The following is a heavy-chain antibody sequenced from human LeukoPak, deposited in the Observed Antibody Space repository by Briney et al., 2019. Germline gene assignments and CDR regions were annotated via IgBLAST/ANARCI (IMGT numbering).Heavy chain of an antibody. V-gene: IGHV3-74*01. D-gene: IGHD2-8*01. J-gene: IGHJ3*01. Sequence: PGGSLRLSCAASGFTFSSYWMHWVRQAPGKGLVWVSRINSDASSTSYADSVKGRFTISRDNAKNTLYPQMNSLRAEDTAVYYCARVQGHPPNGLDVWGQGTMVTVSS. CDR2: INSDASST. CDR1: GFTFSSYW. CDR3: ARVQGHPPNGLDV.